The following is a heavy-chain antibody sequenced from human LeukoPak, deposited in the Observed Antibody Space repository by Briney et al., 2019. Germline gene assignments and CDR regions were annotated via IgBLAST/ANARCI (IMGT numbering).Heavy chain of an antibody. CDR3: ARVYCSDISCYGFDP. D-gene: IGHD2-2*01. CDR1: GFTLSSYE. V-gene: IGHV3-48*03. J-gene: IGHJ5*02. Sequence: PGGSLRLSCAASGFTLSSYEMNWVRQAPGKGLEWISYISSSGRTIFYADSVKGRFTISRDNAKNSLYLQMHSLGAEDTAVYYCARVYCSDISCYGFDPWGQGTLVTVSS. CDR2: ISSSGRTI.